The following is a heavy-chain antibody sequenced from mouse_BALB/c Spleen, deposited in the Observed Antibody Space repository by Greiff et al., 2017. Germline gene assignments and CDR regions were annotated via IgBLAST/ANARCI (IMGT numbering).Heavy chain of an antibody. V-gene: IGHV1-18*01. Sequence: VQLQQSGPELVKPGASVKIPCKASGYTFTDYNMDWVKQSHGKSLEWIGDINPNNGGTIYNQKFKGKATLTVDKSSSTAYMELRSLTSEDTAVYYCARLWLLAMDYWGQGTSVTVSS. D-gene: IGHD2-2*01. CDR2: INPNNGGT. J-gene: IGHJ4*01. CDR3: ARLWLLAMDY. CDR1: GYTFTDYN.